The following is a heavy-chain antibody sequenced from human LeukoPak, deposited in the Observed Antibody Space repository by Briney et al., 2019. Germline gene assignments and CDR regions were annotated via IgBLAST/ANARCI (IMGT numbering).Heavy chain of an antibody. CDR1: GDSISIYY. Sequence: SETLSLTCTVSGDSISIYYWSWIRQPAGKGLEWIGRMYTSGTTNYKPSLKSRVTMSVDTSKNQFSLKLSSVTAADTAVYYCARQTGSGLFILPGGQGTLVTVSS. V-gene: IGHV4-4*07. CDR3: ARQTGSGLFILP. CDR2: MYTSGTT. D-gene: IGHD3/OR15-3a*01. J-gene: IGHJ4*02.